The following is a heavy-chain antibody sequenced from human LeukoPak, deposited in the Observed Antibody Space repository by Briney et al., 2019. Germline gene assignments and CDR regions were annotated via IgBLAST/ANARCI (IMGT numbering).Heavy chain of an antibody. D-gene: IGHD6-13*01. CDR3: ARVYHSCSSCPDAFDI. CDR2: IIPIFGTA. J-gene: IGHJ3*02. V-gene: IGHV1-69*13. CDR1: VGTFSSYA. Sequence: ASVKVSCKASVGTFSSYAISWVRQAPGQGLEWMGGIIPIFGTANYAQKFQGRVTITADESTSTAYMELSSLRSEDTAVYYCARVYHSCSSCPDAFDIWGQGTMVTVSS.